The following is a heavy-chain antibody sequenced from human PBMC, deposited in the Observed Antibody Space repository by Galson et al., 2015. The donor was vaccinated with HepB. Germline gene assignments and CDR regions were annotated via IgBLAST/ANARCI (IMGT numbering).Heavy chain of an antibody. V-gene: IGHV5-51*03. Sequence: QSGAEVKKPGESLKISCKGSGYNFASHWVVWVRQMPGKGLEWMGIIYPGDSATRYSPSFQGQVTISADKSISTAYLQWSSLQASDTAIYYCARSHGGSYSFDIWGQGTVVTVSS. CDR1: GYNFASHW. CDR3: ARSHGGSYSFDI. D-gene: IGHD4-23*01. CDR2: IYPGDSAT. J-gene: IGHJ3*02.